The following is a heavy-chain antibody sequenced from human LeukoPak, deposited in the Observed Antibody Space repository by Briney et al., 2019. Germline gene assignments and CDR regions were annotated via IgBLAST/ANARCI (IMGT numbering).Heavy chain of an antibody. Sequence: GGSLRLSCAASGFTFSSYEMNWVRQAPGKGLEWVSYISSSGSTIYYADSVKGRFTISRDNAKNSLYLQLNSLRAEDTAVYYCAREREIVTYYYDSGGFQLFDYWGQGTLVTVSS. CDR2: ISSSGSTI. D-gene: IGHD3-22*01. V-gene: IGHV3-48*03. CDR3: AREREIVTYYYDSGGFQLFDY. J-gene: IGHJ4*02. CDR1: GFTFSSYE.